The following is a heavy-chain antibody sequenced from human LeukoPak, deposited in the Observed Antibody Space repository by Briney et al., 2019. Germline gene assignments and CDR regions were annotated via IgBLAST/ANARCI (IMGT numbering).Heavy chain of an antibody. Sequence: GASLKISCKGSGSRFTSYWVGWVRQMPGKGLEWMGIIYPGDSDTRYSPSFQGQVTISADKSISTAYLQWSSLKASDTAMYYCARPLVGATSYYFDYWGQGTLVTVSS. D-gene: IGHD1-26*01. CDR1: GSRFTSYW. CDR3: ARPLVGATSYYFDY. J-gene: IGHJ4*02. V-gene: IGHV5-51*01. CDR2: IYPGDSDT.